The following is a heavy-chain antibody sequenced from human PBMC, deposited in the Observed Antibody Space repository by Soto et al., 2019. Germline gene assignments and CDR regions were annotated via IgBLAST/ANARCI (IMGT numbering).Heavy chain of an antibody. D-gene: IGHD2-2*01. V-gene: IGHV4-59*08. CDR1: GGSISSYY. CDR3: ARLTPVGYCSSTSCAGFDP. J-gene: IGHJ5*02. CDR2: IYYSGST. Sequence: SETLSLTCTVSGGSISSYYWSWIRQPPEKGLEWIGYIYYSGSTNYNPSLKSRVTISVDTSKNQFSLKLSSVTAADTAVYYCARLTPVGYCSSTSCAGFDPWGQGTLVTVSS.